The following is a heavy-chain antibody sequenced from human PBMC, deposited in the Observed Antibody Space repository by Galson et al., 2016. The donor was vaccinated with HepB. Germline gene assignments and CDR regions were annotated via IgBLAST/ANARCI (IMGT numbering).Heavy chain of an antibody. J-gene: IGHJ4*02. CDR1: GFTFSNHG. V-gene: IGHV3-33*01. CDR2: IWYDGSTK. CDR3: AREIRSGYYPLDY. D-gene: IGHD3-3*01. Sequence: SLRLSCAASGFTFSNHGIHWVRQAPGKGLEWVAVIWYDGSTKYYADSVEGRFTISRDNSKNTLFLQMNSLRAEDTAVYYCAREIRSGYYPLDYWGQGTLVSVSS.